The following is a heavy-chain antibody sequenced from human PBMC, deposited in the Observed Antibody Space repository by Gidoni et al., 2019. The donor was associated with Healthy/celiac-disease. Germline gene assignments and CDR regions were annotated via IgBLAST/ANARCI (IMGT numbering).Heavy chain of an antibody. V-gene: IGHV3-23*01. CDR3: AKDFLRGRSGLYYYYGMDV. Sequence: EVQLLESGGGLVQPGGSLRLSCAASGFTFSRYAMSWVRQAPGKGLECVSAISGSGGSTYYADSVKGRFNISRDNSKNTLYLQMNSLRAEDTAVYYCAKDFLRGRSGLYYYYGMDVWGQGTTVTVSS. D-gene: IGHD2-15*01. J-gene: IGHJ6*02. CDR2: ISGSGGST. CDR1: GFTFSRYA.